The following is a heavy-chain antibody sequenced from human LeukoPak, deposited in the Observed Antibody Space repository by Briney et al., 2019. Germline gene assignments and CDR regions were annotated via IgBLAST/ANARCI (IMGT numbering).Heavy chain of an antibody. CDR2: IKQDGSEK. V-gene: IGHV3-7*01. Sequence: GGSLRLSCAASGFTFSSYWMSWVRQAPGKGLEWVANIKQDGSEKYYVDSVKGRFTISRDNAKNSLYLQMNSLRAEDTAVYYCASQMGDFWSGYSVDYWGQGNLVTVSS. D-gene: IGHD3-3*01. CDR1: GFTFSSYW. CDR3: ASQMGDFWSGYSVDY. J-gene: IGHJ4*02.